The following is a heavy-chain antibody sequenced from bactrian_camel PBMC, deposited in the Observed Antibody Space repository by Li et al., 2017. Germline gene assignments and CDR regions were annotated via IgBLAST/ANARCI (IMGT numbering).Heavy chain of an antibody. CDR2: MSASSV. CDR1: GYTYGRYC. J-gene: IGHJ6*01. Sequence: DVQLVESGGGSVRAGGSLRLSCAASGYTYGRYCMGWFRQPPGNRREGLASMSASSVKYADSLAGRLYIYKHLGNRTLNLQIDSLQPEDTAMYYCGADPVAGANCDTNLDFRYQGQGTQVTVS. D-gene: IGHD7*01. CDR3: GADPVAGANCDTNLDFRY. V-gene: IGHV3S59*01.